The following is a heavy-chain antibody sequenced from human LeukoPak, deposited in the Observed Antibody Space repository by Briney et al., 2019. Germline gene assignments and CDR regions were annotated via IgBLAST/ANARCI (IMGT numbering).Heavy chain of an antibody. D-gene: IGHD1-26*01. CDR1: GFTFSSYG. Sequence: GGSLRLSCAASGFTFSSYGMHWVRQAPGKGLEWVAVIWYDGSNKYYADSVKGRFTISRDNSKNTLYLQMNSLRAEDTAVYYCARDLVGAIEYYFDYWGQGTLVTVSS. J-gene: IGHJ4*02. CDR3: ARDLVGAIEYYFDY. V-gene: IGHV3-33*01. CDR2: IWYDGSNK.